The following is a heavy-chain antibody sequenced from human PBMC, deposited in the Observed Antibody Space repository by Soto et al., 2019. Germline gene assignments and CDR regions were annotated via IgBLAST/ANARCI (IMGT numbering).Heavy chain of an antibody. J-gene: IGHJ4*02. D-gene: IGHD3-10*01. Sequence: ETLSLTCTVSGGSISSYYWSWIRQPPGKGLEWIGYIYYSGSTNYNPSLKSRVTISVDTSKNQFSLKLSSVTAADTAVYYCARAPRGNYGYPSYSDYWGQGTLVTVSS. V-gene: IGHV4-59*01. CDR2: IYYSGST. CDR1: GGSISSYY. CDR3: ARAPRGNYGYPSYSDY.